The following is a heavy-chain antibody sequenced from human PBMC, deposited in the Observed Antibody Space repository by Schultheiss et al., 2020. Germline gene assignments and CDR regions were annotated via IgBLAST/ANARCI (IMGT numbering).Heavy chain of an antibody. J-gene: IGHJ5*02. CDR2: IYFSGAT. V-gene: IGHV4-59*08. CDR3: ARQRWQQLVGLRFDR. Sequence: SETLSLPCTVSGGSISGYYWSWSRQSPGKGLYWIGYIYFSGATNYNPSLKSRVTISLDASKNQFSLKLGSVTAADTAVYYCARQRWQQLVGLRFDRWGQGTLVTVSA. CDR1: GGSISGYY. D-gene: IGHD1-26*01.